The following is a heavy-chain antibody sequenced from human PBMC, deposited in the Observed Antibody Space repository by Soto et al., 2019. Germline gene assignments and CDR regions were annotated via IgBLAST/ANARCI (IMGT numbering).Heavy chain of an antibody. CDR3: ARETTFGSCSGNCYSTFDF. CDR2: VIPIFGSA. Sequence: QVQLVQSGAEVKKPGSSVKVSCKASGVTFTNYAFSWVRQAPGQGLEWMGGVIPIFGSANYAQSFQGRVTXTXDXXTSTVYMELTGLTSDDTAVYFCARETTFGSCSGNCYSTFDFWGQGTMVTVSS. J-gene: IGHJ3*01. CDR1: GVTFTNYA. D-gene: IGHD2-21*02. V-gene: IGHV1-69*05.